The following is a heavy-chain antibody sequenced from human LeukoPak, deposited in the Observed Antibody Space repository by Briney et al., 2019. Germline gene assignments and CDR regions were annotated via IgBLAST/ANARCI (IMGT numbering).Heavy chain of an antibody. CDR3: ARHGSSSSSRSWFDP. V-gene: IGHV5-51*01. Sequence: KAGESLKISCKGSGYSFTSYWIGWVRQMPGKGLEWMGIIYPGDSDTRYSPSFQGQVTISADKSISTAYLQWSSLKASDTAMYYCARHGSSSSSRSWFDPWGQGTLVTVSS. D-gene: IGHD6-6*01. CDR1: GYSFTSYW. CDR2: IYPGDSDT. J-gene: IGHJ5*02.